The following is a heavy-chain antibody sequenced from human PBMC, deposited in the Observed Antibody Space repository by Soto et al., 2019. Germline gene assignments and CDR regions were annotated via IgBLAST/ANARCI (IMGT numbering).Heavy chain of an antibody. CDR1: GFTFSSYA. Sequence: HPGWSLRLCCAASGFTFSSYAMSWVRQAPGKGLEWVSAISGSGGSTYYADSVKGRFTISRDNSKNTMYLQMHSLRAEDTAVYSCANRAGGYCGQATLVTGSS. CDR3: ANRAGGY. CDR2: ISGSGGST. V-gene: IGHV3-23*01. D-gene: IGHD3-16*01. J-gene: IGHJ4*02.